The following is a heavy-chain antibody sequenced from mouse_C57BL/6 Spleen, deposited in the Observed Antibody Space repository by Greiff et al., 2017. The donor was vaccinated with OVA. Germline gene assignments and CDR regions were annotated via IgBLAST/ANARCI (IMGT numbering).Heavy chain of an antibody. D-gene: IGHD1-1*01. CDR1: GYAFSSSW. V-gene: IGHV1-82*01. Sequence: VQLQQSGPELVKPGASVKISCKASGYAFSSSWMNWVKQRPGKGLEWIGRIYPGDGDTNYNGKFKGKATLTADKSSSTAYMQLSSLTSEDSAVYFGARRDYGSSYGYFDVWGTGTTVTVSS. CDR2: IYPGDGDT. CDR3: ARRDYGSSYGYFDV. J-gene: IGHJ1*03.